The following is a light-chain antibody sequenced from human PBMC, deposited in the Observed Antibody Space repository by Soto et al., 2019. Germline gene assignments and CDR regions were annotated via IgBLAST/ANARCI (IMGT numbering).Light chain of an antibody. J-gene: IGKJ5*01. V-gene: IGKV3-20*01. CDR3: QQYGTSPIA. Sequence: EIVLTQSPGTLSLSPGERATLSCRASQNVGGRFLAWYQQKSGQAPRLLINVASTRATGIPDRFSGSGSGTDFTLTISRLEPEDFAVYYCQQYGTSPIAFGQGTRLEIK. CDR1: QNVGGRF. CDR2: VAS.